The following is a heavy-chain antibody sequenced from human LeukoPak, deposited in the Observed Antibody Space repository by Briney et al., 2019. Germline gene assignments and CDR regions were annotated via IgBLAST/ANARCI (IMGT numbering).Heavy chain of an antibody. V-gene: IGHV4-59*01. Sequence: PSETLSLTCTVSGGSISSYYWSWLRQPPGKGLEWIGYIYYSGSTNYNPSLKRRVTISVDTSKNQFSLKLSSVTAADTAVYYCARWYDYGDHGNAFDIWGQGTMVTVSS. D-gene: IGHD4-17*01. J-gene: IGHJ3*02. CDR2: IYYSGST. CDR1: GGSISSYY. CDR3: ARWYDYGDHGNAFDI.